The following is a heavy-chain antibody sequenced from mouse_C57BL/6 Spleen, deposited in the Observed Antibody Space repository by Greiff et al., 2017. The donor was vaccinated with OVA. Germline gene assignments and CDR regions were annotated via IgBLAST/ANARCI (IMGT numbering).Heavy chain of an antibody. CDR3: ARRYYGSSYVGNYFDY. V-gene: IGHV5-17*01. CDR1: GFTFSDYG. D-gene: IGHD1-1*01. CDR2: ISSGSSTI. Sequence: EVMLVESGGGLVKPGGSLKLSCAASGFTFSDYGMHWVRQAPEKGLEWVAYISSGSSTIYYADTVKGRFTISRDNAKNTLFLQMTSLRSEDTAMYYCARRYYGSSYVGNYFDYWGQGTTLTVSS. J-gene: IGHJ2*01.